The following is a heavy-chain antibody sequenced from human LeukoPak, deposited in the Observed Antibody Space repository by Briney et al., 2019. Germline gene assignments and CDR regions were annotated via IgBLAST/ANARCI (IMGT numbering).Heavy chain of an antibody. CDR3: AREGSYDFWSGYLYYSDY. Sequence: PGGSLRLSCAASGFTFSSYWMSWVRQAPGKGLEWVANIKQDGSEKYYVDSVKGRFTISRDNAKNSLYLQMNSLRAEDTAVYYCAREGSYDFWSGYLYYSDYWGQGTLVTVSS. D-gene: IGHD3-3*01. CDR2: IKQDGSEK. J-gene: IGHJ4*02. CDR1: GFTFSSYW. V-gene: IGHV3-7*01.